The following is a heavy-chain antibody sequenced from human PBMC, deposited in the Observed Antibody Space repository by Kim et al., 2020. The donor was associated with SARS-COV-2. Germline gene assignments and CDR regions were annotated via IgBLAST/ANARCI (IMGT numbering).Heavy chain of an antibody. Sequence: GGSLRLSCAASGFTFSSYSMNWVRQAPGKGLEWVSYISSSSSTIYYADSVKGRFTISRDNAKNSLYLQMNSLRDEDTAVYYCAGEESAGLDYYYYYGMDVWGQGTTVIVSS. D-gene: IGHD3-10*01. V-gene: IGHV3-48*02. CDR3: AGEESAGLDYYYYYGMDV. CDR2: ISSSSSTI. CDR1: GFTFSSYS. J-gene: IGHJ6*02.